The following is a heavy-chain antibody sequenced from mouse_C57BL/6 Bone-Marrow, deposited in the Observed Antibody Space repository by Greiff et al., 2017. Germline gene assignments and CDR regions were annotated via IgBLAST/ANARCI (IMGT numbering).Heavy chain of an antibody. V-gene: IGHV5-9*01. CDR3: ARHRWEYYFDY. CDR1: GFTFSSYT. D-gene: IGHD1-1*02. CDR2: ISGGGGNT. Sequence: EVQVVESGGGLVKPGGSLKLSCAASGFTFSSYTMSWVRQTPEKRLEWVATISGGGGNTYYPDSVKGRFTISRDNAKNTLYLQMSSLRSEDTALYYCARHRWEYYFDYWGQGTTLTVSS. J-gene: IGHJ2*01.